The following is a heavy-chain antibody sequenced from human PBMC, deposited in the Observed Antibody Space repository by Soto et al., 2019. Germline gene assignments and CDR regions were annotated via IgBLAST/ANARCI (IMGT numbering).Heavy chain of an antibody. Sequence: SETLSLTCTVSGGSISSSSYYWGWIRQPPGKGLEWIGSIYYSGSTYYNPSLKSRVTISVDTSKNQFSLKLSSVTAAETAVYYCAKVDAVMVHEFDYWGQGTLVTVSS. CDR1: GGSISSSSYY. D-gene: IGHD5-18*01. CDR3: AKVDAVMVHEFDY. V-gene: IGHV4-39*01. CDR2: IYYSGST. J-gene: IGHJ4*02.